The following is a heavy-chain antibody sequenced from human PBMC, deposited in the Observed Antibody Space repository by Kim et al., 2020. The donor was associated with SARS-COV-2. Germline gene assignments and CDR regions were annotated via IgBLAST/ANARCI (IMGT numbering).Heavy chain of an antibody. CDR1: GYTFTSYA. V-gene: IGHV1-3*01. Sequence: ASVKVSCKASGYTFTSYAMHWVRQAPGQRLEWMGWINAGNGNTKYSQKFQGRVTITRDTSASTAYMELSSLRSEDTAVYYCASRIAAAGDHYGYYGMDVWGQGTTVTVSS. D-gene: IGHD6-13*01. CDR3: ASRIAAAGDHYGYYGMDV. CDR2: INAGNGNT. J-gene: IGHJ6*02.